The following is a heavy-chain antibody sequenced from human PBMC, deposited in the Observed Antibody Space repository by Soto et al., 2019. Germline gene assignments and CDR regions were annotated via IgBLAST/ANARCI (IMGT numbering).Heavy chain of an antibody. J-gene: IGHJ6*02. D-gene: IGHD1-26*01. V-gene: IGHV4-30-4*01. CDR1: GGSISSGDYY. CDR3: ASYSLVGANLPYGMDV. Sequence: QVQLQESGPGLVKPSQTLSLTCTVSGGSISSGDYYWSWIRQPPGKGLEWIGYIYYSGSTYYNPSLKSLVTISVDTSKNQFSLKLSSVTAADTAVYYCASYSLVGANLPYGMDVWGQGTTVTVSS. CDR2: IYYSGST.